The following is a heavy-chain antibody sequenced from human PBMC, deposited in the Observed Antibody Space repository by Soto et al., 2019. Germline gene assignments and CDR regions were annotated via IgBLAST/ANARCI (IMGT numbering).Heavy chain of an antibody. D-gene: IGHD3-10*01. CDR2: IYWDDDK. J-gene: IGHJ4*02. Sequence: QITLKESGPTLVKPTQTLTLTCTFSGFSLSTSGVGVGWIRQPPGKALEWLALIYWDDDKRYSPSLKSRLTITKDTSKNQVVLTMTNMDPVDTATYYCAHSWPLLWFGGGAFDYWGQGTLVTVSS. CDR1: GFSLSTSGVG. CDR3: AHSWPLLWFGGGAFDY. V-gene: IGHV2-5*02.